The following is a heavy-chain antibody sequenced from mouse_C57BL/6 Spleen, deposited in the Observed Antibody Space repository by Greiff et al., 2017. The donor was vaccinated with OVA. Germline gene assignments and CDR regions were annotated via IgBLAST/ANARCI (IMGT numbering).Heavy chain of an antibody. J-gene: IGHJ4*01. CDR1: GYTFTSYW. Sequence: QVQLQQPGAELVRPGSSVKLSCKASGYTFTSYWMDWVKQRPGQGLEWIGNIYPSDSETHYNQKFKDKATLTVDKSSSTAYMQLSSLTSEDSAVYYCARGNYYGSSGAMDYWGQGTSVTVSS. CDR3: ARGNYYGSSGAMDY. V-gene: IGHV1-61*01. D-gene: IGHD1-1*01. CDR2: IYPSDSET.